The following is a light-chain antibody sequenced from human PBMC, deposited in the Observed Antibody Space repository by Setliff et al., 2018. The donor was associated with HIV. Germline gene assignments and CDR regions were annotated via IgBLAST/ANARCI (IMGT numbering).Light chain of an antibody. CDR2: AAS. V-gene: IGKV1-39*01. CDR3: QQSHSIPRT. J-gene: IGKJ1*01. CDR1: QSISTY. Sequence: DIQLTQSPSSLSASVGKRVTVTCRASQSISTYLNWYHQQPGKAPKLLIYAASTLQSGVPSRFSGSGSGTEFTLTINSLQVEDFGIYYCQQSHSIPRTFGQGTKVDIK.